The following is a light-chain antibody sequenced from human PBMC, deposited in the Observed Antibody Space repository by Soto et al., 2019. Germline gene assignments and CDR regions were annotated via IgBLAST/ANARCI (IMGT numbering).Light chain of an antibody. V-gene: IGLV2-14*01. CDR2: EVN. CDR3: CSFTTTSTHV. J-gene: IGLJ1*01. CDR1: RSGIGGYDY. Sequence: QSALAQLASLSGSPGQSITISCSGTRSGIGGYDYVFWFQLHPGKAPKLMISEVNNRPSGVSNRFSGSKSGNTAYLTISGLQVEDEAEYFCCSFTTTSTHVFATGTKV.